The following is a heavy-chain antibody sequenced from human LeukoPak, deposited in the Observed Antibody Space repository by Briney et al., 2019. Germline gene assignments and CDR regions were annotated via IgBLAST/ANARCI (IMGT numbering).Heavy chain of an antibody. CDR1: GFSFRTYS. J-gene: IGHJ5*02. D-gene: IGHD1-26*01. V-gene: IGHV3-21*01. CDR3: ARDAGGRTQREGWFDP. CDR2: INSDSIWI. Sequence: PGGSLRLSCAASGFSFRTYSMNWVRQAPGKGLEWVSSINSDSIWIYYADSVRGRFTISRDNTRNSLYLQMNSLRVEDTAVYYCARDAGGRTQREGWFDPWGQGTLVTVSS.